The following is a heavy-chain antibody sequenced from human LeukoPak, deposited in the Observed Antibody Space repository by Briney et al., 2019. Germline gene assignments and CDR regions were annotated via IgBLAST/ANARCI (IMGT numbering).Heavy chain of an antibody. D-gene: IGHD6-13*01. CDR2: INHSGST. CDR3: ARTAKYSSSWRGPYNWFDP. V-gene: IGHV4-34*01. Sequence: PSETLSLTCAVYGGSFSGYYWSWIRQPPGKGLEWIGEINHSGSTNYNPSLKSRVTISVDTSKNQFSLKLSSVTAADTAVYYCARTAKYSSSWRGPYNWFDPWGQGTLVTVSS. CDR1: GGSFSGYY. J-gene: IGHJ5*02.